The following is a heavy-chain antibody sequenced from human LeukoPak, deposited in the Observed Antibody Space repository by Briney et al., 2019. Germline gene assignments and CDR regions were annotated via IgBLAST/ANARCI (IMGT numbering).Heavy chain of an antibody. Sequence: ASVKVSCKASGYTFSNSYIHWVRQAPGQGLEWMGLINPSGGHTTYTQKYQGRVTMTRDTSISTAYMELNRLRSDDTAVYYCARGFDWLEYYFDYWGQGTLVTVSS. J-gene: IGHJ4*02. CDR2: INPSGGHT. CDR1: GYTFSNSY. V-gene: IGHV1-46*01. D-gene: IGHD3-9*01. CDR3: ARGFDWLEYYFDY.